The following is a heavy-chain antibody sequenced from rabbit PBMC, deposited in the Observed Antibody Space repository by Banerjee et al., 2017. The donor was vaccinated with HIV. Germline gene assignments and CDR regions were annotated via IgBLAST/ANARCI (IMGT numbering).Heavy chain of an antibody. CDR1: GIDFSSYYR. Sequence: QQQLEESGGGLVKPGGTLTLTCKASGIDFSSYYRMCWVRQAPGRGLELIACIYTTSGSTWYASWVNGRFTISRSTSLNTVDLQMTSLTAADTATYFCARVTGYGSTSGHPTRLDLWGQGTLVTVS. J-gene: IGHJ3*01. CDR3: ARVTGYGSTSGHPTRLDL. CDR2: IYTTSGST. D-gene: IGHD1-1*01. V-gene: IGHV1S43*01.